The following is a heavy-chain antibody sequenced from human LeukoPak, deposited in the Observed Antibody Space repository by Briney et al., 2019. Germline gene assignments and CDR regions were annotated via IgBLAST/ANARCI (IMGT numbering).Heavy chain of an antibody. V-gene: IGHV1-46*01. CDR2: INPRGGST. CDR1: GYTFTGYY. Sequence: ASVKVSCKASGYTFTGYYMHWVRQAPGQGLEWMGIINPRGGSTSHTQKFQGRVTMTRDTSTSTVYMELSSLRPEDTAVYYCARVKSYYYDTSDKDAFDIWGQGTMVTVSS. D-gene: IGHD3-22*01. J-gene: IGHJ3*02. CDR3: ARVKSYYYDTSDKDAFDI.